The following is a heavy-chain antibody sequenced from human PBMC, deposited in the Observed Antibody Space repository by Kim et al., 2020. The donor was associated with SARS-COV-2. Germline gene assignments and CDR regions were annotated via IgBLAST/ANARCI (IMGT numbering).Heavy chain of an antibody. J-gene: IGHJ6*02. CDR1: GGSISSYY. Sequence: SETLSLTCTVSGGSISSYYWSWIRQPPGKGLEWIGYIYYSGSTNYNPSLKSRVTISVDTSKNQFSLKLSSVTAADTAVYYCARDHREYSSGWTYYYYYGMDVWGQGTTVTVSS. V-gene: IGHV4-59*01. D-gene: IGHD6-19*01. CDR3: ARDHREYSSGWTYYYYYGMDV. CDR2: IYYSGST.